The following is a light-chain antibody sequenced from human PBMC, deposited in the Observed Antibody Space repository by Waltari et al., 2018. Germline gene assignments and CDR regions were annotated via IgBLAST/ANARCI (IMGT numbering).Light chain of an antibody. J-gene: IGLJ2*01. V-gene: IGLV2-14*03. CDR2: DVS. Sequence: QSALTQPASVSGSPGQSSTLPCTGTSSAVGAYNYVSWYQPPPGKAPKLMISDVSDRPSGVSNRFSGSKSGNTASLTISGLQAEDEADYFCMSYTSSSSWIFGGGTKLTVL. CDR1: SSAVGAYNY. CDR3: MSYTSSSSWI.